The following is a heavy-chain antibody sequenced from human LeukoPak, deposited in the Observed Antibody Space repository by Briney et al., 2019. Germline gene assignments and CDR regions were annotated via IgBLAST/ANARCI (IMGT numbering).Heavy chain of an antibody. CDR1: GYNLMDHA. J-gene: IGHJ3*02. Sequence: GASVKVSCKASGYNLMDHALHWVRQAPGQGLEWMGWIKFEDGGTSYGRRFRGRVTMTKDTSVSTVYMELSRLRSDDTAVYYCARVGITFGGVIVPGAFDIWGQGTMVTVSS. CDR3: ARVGITFGGVIVPGAFDI. D-gene: IGHD3-16*02. CDR2: IKFEDGGT. V-gene: IGHV1-2*02.